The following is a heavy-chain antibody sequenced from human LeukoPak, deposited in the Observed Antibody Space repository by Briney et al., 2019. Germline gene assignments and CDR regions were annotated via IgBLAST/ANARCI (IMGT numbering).Heavy chain of an antibody. J-gene: IGHJ4*02. CDR2: IKSKTDGGTT. Sequence: PGGSLRLSCAASGFTFSNAWMSWVRQAPGKGLEWVGRIKSKTDGGTTDYAAPVKGRFTISRDDSKNTLNLQMNSLKTEDTAVYYCTTDFWGSSSVIDYWGQGTLVTVSS. CDR3: TTDFWGSSSVIDY. CDR1: GFTFSNAW. V-gene: IGHV3-15*01. D-gene: IGHD6-6*01.